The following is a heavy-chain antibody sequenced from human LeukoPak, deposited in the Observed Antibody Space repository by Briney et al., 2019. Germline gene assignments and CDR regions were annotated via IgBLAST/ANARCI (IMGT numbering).Heavy chain of an antibody. CDR3: ARDQNYAVDY. J-gene: IGHJ4*02. D-gene: IGHD1-7*01. V-gene: IGHV3-21*01. CDR2: ISSSSSYI. Sequence: GGSLRLSCAASGFTFSSNAMTWVRQAPGKGLEWVSSISSSSSYIYYADSVKGRFTISRDNAKNSLYLQMNSLRAEDTAVYYCARDQNYAVDYWGQGTLVTVSS. CDR1: GFTFSSNA.